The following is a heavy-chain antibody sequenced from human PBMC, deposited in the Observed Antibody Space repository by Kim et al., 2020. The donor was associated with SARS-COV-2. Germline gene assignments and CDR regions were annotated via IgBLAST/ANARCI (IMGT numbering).Heavy chain of an antibody. J-gene: IGHJ4*02. V-gene: IGHV3-30*02. Sequence: ADSGKGRLTISRDNSKTTLYLQMNSLRAEDTAVYYCAKILSVISSTPTFDYWGQGTLVTVSS. D-gene: IGHD3-16*02. CDR3: AKILSVISSTPTFDY.